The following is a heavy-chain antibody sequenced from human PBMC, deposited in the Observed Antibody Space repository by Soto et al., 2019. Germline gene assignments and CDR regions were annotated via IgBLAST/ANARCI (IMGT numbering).Heavy chain of an antibody. V-gene: IGHV1-46*01. CDR1: GYTFTSYY. J-gene: IGHJ4*02. Sequence: ASVQVSCKASGYTFTSYYMHGVRQAPGQGLEWRGIINRSGGSTSYAQKFQGRVTMTRDPSTSTVYMELSSLRSEDTAVYYCASSGLDDSSGYYYGIDYWGQGTLVTVSS. D-gene: IGHD3-22*01. CDR3: ASSGLDDSSGYYYGIDY. CDR2: INRSGGST.